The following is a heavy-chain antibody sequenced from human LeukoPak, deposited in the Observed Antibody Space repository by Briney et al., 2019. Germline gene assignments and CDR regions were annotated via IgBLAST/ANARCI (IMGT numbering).Heavy chain of an antibody. CDR1: GGTFSSYA. V-gene: IGHV1-18*01. CDR3: ARGRPLATYYDILTGYPYFDY. CDR2: ISAYNGNT. J-gene: IGHJ4*02. Sequence: ASVKVSCKASGGTFSSYAISWVRQAPGQGLEWMGWISAYNGNTNYAQKLQGRVTMTTDTSTSTAYMELRSLRSDDTAVYYCARGRPLATYYDILTGYPYFDYWGQGTLVTVSS. D-gene: IGHD3-9*01.